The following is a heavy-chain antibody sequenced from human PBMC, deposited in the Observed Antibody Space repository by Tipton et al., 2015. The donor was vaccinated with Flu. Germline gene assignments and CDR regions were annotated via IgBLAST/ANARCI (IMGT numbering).Heavy chain of an antibody. CDR1: GFSVSNNY. CDR2: LYTAGSA. D-gene: IGHD3-9*01. CDR3: AAINFDSDY. V-gene: IGHV3-66*02. Sequence: GSLRLSCAASGFSVSNNYMNWVRQAPGKGLEWVSLLYTAGSADYANSVKGRFTISRDNSKNTLYLQMNSLRVEDTAVYYCAAINFDSDYWGRGTLVTVSS. J-gene: IGHJ4*02.